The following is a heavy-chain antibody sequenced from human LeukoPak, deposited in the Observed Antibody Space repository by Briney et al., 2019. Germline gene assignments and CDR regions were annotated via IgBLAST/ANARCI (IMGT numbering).Heavy chain of an antibody. CDR1: GYSFTSYW. CDR3: AHLLCETCSSTSPYYYGMDV. D-gene: IGHD2-2*01. J-gene: IGHJ6*04. V-gene: IGHV5-10-1*01. CDR2: IDPSDSYT. Sequence: GESLKISCKGSGYSFTSYWISWVRQMPGKGLEWMGRIDPSDSYTNYSPSFQGHVTISADKSISTAYLQWSSLKASDTAMYYCAHLLCETCSSTSPYYYGMDVWGKGTTVTVSS.